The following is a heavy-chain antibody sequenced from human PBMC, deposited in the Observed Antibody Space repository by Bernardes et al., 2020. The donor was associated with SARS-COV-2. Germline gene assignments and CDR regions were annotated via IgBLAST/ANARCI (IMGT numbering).Heavy chain of an antibody. CDR1: GYTFTRYG. J-gene: IGHJ3*02. V-gene: IGHV1-3*01. Sequence: ASLKDSCKASGYTFTRYGVHWVRQAPGQGLEWMGWINAGDGYTKYSEKFEGRVTITRDTSASIVYMELSSLTSEDTSVYYCARNTGHISGWYRGDGFDIWGQGTMVTVSS. D-gene: IGHD6-19*01. CDR2: INAGDGYT. CDR3: ARNTGHISGWYRGDGFDI.